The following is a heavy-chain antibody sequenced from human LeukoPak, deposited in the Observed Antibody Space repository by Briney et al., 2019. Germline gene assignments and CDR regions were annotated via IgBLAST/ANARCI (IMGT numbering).Heavy chain of an antibody. CDR3: ARRPVRGVFDY. J-gene: IGHJ4*02. CDR1: GGSISSYY. V-gene: IGHV4-59*08. Sequence: SETLSLTCTVSGGSISSYYWSWIRQPPGKGLEWIGYIYYSGSTNYNPSLKSRVTISVDTSKNQFSLKLSSVTAADTAVYYCARRPVRGVFDYWGQGTLVTVSS. D-gene: IGHD3-10*01. CDR2: IYYSGST.